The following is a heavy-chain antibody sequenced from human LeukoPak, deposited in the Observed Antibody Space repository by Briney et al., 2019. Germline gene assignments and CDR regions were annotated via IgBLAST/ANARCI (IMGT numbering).Heavy chain of an antibody. CDR2: ISYDGSNK. CDR3: ARTGGGMVAAAL. V-gene: IGHV3-30*03. J-gene: IGHJ4*02. Sequence: GGSLRLSCAASGFTFSSYGMHWVRQAPGKGLEWVAVISYDGSNKYYADSVKCRFTISRDNSKNTLYLQMNSLRAEDTAVYYCARTGGGMVAAALWGQGTLVSVSS. CDR1: GFTFSSYG. D-gene: IGHD2-15*01.